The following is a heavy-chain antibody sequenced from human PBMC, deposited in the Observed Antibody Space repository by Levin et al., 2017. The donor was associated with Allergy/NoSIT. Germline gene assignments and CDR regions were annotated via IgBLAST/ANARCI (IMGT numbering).Heavy chain of an antibody. CDR3: VREFCSSSGCYYLDV. CDR1: GFRFGDFE. D-gene: IGHD2-2*01. CDR2: ISSVGHTI. J-gene: IGHJ6*03. V-gene: IGHV3-48*03. Sequence: GESLKISCVASGFRFGDFEMNWVRQAPGGGLEWISYISSVGHTIYYADSVKGRFSISRDNAKNSLFLQMNSLRAEDTAVYYCVREFCSSSGCYYLDVWGKGTAVTVSS.